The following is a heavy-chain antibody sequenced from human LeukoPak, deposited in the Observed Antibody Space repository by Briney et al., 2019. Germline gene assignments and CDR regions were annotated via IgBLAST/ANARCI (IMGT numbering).Heavy chain of an antibody. Sequence: PPGGSLRLPCAASGFTFSSYAMSWVRQAPGKGLGWVSAISGSGGSTYYADSVKGRFTISRDNSKNTLYLQMNSLRAEDTAVYYCAKSSWYNWFDPWGQGTLVTVSS. CDR1: GFTFSSYA. CDR3: AKSSWYNWFDP. CDR2: ISGSGGST. D-gene: IGHD6-13*01. V-gene: IGHV3-23*01. J-gene: IGHJ5*02.